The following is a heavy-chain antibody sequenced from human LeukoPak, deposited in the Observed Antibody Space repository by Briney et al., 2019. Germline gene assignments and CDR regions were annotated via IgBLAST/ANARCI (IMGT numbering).Heavy chain of an antibody. Sequence: GGSLRLSCVASGFTFDDYTMHWARQAPGKGLEWVSLISWDGTTTYYADSVKGRFTIARDNSKNSLYLQMNSLRTEDTALYYCATAPYDSIGIFDYWGQGTLVTVSS. V-gene: IGHV3-43*01. J-gene: IGHJ4*02. CDR1: GFTFDDYT. D-gene: IGHD3-22*01. CDR3: ATAPYDSIGIFDY. CDR2: ISWDGTTT.